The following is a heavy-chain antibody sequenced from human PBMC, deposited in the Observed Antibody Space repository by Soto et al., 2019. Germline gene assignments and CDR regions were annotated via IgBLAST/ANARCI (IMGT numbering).Heavy chain of an antibody. V-gene: IGHV3-7*03. CDR2: IKRDGSAK. J-gene: IGHJ6*02. CDR3: ARPEYSSSSYGMDV. Sequence: GGSLRLSCVASGFTLSNYWMSWVRQAPGKGPEWVANIKRDGSAKNYVDSVKGRFTISRDNAENSVYLQMNSLRDDDTAVYYCARPEYSSSSYGMDVWGQGTTVTVSS. CDR1: GFTLSNYW. D-gene: IGHD6-6*01.